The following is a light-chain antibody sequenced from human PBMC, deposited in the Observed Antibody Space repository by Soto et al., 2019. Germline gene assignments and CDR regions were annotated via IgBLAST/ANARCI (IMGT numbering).Light chain of an antibody. J-gene: IGLJ1*01. CDR2: DDS. CDR1: NIGSKS. CDR3: KVWDPSSEPPYV. V-gene: IGLV3-21*04. Sequence: SYELTQPPSVSVAPGKTAKISCGGSNIGSKSVHWYQQKPGQAPVLVIYDDSDRPSGIPERFSGSDSGNTATLTISRVEAGDEADYYCKVWDPSSEPPYVFGPGTKLTVL.